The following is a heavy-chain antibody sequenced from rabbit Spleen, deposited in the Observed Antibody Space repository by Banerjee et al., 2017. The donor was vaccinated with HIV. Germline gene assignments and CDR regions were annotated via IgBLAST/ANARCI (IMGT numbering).Heavy chain of an antibody. V-gene: IGHV1S40*01. CDR2: IYAGSGSA. J-gene: IGHJ4*01. CDR3: ARNFDL. Sequence: QSLEESGGGLVKPGASLTLTCKASGFSFSSGYDMCWVRQAPGKGPEWIACIYAGSGSAYYATWAKGRFTISKTSSTTVTLQMTSLTAADTATYFCARNFDLWGPGTLVTVS. CDR1: GFSFSSGYD.